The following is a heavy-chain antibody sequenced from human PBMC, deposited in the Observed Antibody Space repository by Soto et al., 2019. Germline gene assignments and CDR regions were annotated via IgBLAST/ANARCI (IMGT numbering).Heavy chain of an antibody. J-gene: IGHJ6*02. D-gene: IGHD2-8*01. CDR2: INTDGSAT. CDR1: GFTFSNYW. Sequence: VGSLRLSCAASGFTFSNYWMHWVRQAPGKGLVWVSRINTDGSATAYADSVKGRFTISRDNAKNTLYLQMNSLRAEDTAVYYCVRDLAYCTSGVCYDFGRMDVWGQGTTVTVSS. CDR3: VRDLAYCTSGVCYDFGRMDV. V-gene: IGHV3-74*01.